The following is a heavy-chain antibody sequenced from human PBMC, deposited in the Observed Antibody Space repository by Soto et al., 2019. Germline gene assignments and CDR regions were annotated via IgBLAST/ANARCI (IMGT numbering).Heavy chain of an antibody. J-gene: IGHJ4*02. D-gene: IGHD3-22*01. CDR3: AKDPDYYGSSGYSDTTFY. CDR2: ISGSGGST. Sequence: PGGSLRLSCAASGVTFSRYAMSGIRQAPGKGLEWVSAISGSGGSTYYADSVKGRFTISRDNSKNTLYLQMNSLRAEDTAVYYCAKDPDYYGSSGYSDTTFYWGQGTLVTVSS. V-gene: IGHV3-23*01. CDR1: GVTFSRYA.